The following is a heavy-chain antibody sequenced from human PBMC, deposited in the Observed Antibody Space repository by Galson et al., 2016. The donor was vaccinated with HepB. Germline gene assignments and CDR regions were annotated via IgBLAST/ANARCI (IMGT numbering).Heavy chain of an antibody. CDR3: ARDRVMVRGVIGY. Sequence: SVKASCKASGYTFTTYGINWVRQAPGQGLEWMGWISTYNGNTNYAQKFQDRVTMTTDTSTSTIFMALTNLTSDDTAVYCCARDRVMVRGVIGYWGQGTLVTVSS. V-gene: IGHV1-18*01. CDR1: GYTFTTYG. D-gene: IGHD3-10*01. J-gene: IGHJ4*02. CDR2: ISTYNGNT.